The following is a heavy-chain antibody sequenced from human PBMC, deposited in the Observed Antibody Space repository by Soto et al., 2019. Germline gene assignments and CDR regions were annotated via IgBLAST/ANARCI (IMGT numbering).Heavy chain of an antibody. Sequence: GGSLRLSCAASGFTFSSYWMSWVHQAPGKGLEWVANIKQDGSEKYYVDSVKGRFTISRDNAKNSLYRQMNSLRAEDTAVYYCARASSSSWHYFDYWGQGTLVTVSS. CDR2: IKQDGSEK. J-gene: IGHJ4*02. D-gene: IGHD6-13*01. V-gene: IGHV3-7*01. CDR3: ARASSSSWHYFDY. CDR1: GFTFSSYW.